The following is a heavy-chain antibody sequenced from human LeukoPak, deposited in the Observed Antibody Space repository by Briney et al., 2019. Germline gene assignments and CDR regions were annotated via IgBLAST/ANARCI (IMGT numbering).Heavy chain of an antibody. CDR2: ISAYNGNT. D-gene: IGHD3-3*01. V-gene: IGHV1-18*01. CDR3: ARDQSDFWSGYFDY. Sequence: ASVKVSCKASGYTFTSYGISWVRQAPGQGLEWMGWISAYNGNTNYAQKLQGRVTMTTDTSTSTAYMELRSLRSDDTAVYYCARDQSDFWSGYFDYWGQGTLVTVSS. J-gene: IGHJ4*02. CDR1: GYTFTSYG.